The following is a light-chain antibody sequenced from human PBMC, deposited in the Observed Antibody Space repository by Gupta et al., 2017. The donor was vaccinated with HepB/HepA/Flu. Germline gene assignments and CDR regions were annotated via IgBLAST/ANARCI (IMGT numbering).Light chain of an antibody. V-gene: IGLV2-23*02. Sequence: QSALTQPASVSGSPGQSITISCTGTSSDVGGYNLISWYQHHTGKAPKLLIYEVTKRPSGVSDRFSGSRSVDTASLTISGLQAEDEAHYSCCSYAGSSTRYVFGSGTKVIVL. CDR1: SSDVGGYNL. CDR2: EVT. J-gene: IGLJ1*01. CDR3: CSYAGSSTRYV.